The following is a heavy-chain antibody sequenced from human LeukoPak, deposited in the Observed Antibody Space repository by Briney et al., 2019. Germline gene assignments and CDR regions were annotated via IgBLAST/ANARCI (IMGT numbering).Heavy chain of an antibody. CDR2: IYHSGST. CDR1: GYSISSGYY. J-gene: IGHJ4*02. CDR3: ARVVVVAATRRHPTPTIDY. D-gene: IGHD2-15*01. V-gene: IGHV4-38-2*02. Sequence: PSETLSLTCTVSGYSISSGYYWGWIRQPPGKGLEWIGSIYHSGSTYYNPSLKSRVTISVDTSKNQFSLKLSSVTAADTAVYYCARVVVVAATRRHPTPTIDYWGQGTLVTVSS.